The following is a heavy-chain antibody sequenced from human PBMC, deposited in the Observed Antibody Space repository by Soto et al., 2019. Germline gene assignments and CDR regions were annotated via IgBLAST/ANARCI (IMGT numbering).Heavy chain of an antibody. CDR2: ISPHSCAT. CDR1: GYIFIANY. Sequence: ASVKVSCKASGYIFIANYIHWVRQAPGQGLEWLGWISPHSCATNYAQKFLGRVTMSADTCASTAYIHLARLQSDDTAVSYCVRAHAPAFSNWFGPWGRGTLVSVSS. CDR3: VRAHAPAFSNWFGP. V-gene: IGHV1-2*02. D-gene: IGHD2-15*01. J-gene: IGHJ5*02.